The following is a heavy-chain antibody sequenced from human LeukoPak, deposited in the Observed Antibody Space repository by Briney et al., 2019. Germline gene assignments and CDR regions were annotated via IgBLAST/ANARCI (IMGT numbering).Heavy chain of an antibody. Sequence: GGSLRLSCAASGFTVSNNYMSWVRQAPGKGLEWVSLIYSGGSTKYADSVKGRFTISRDNARNSVYLQMKSLRVEDTAVYHCARDPVEWELLLDYWGQGTLVTVSS. D-gene: IGHD1-26*01. J-gene: IGHJ4*02. V-gene: IGHV3-53*01. CDR2: IYSGGST. CDR3: ARDPVEWELLLDY. CDR1: GFTVSNNY.